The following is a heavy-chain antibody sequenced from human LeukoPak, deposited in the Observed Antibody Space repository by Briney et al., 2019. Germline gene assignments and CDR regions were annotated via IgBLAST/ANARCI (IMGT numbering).Heavy chain of an antibody. CDR3: ARHSYGSGSYYHLRTNWFDP. CDR2: IYYSGST. V-gene: IGHV4-59*08. J-gene: IGHJ5*02. CDR1: GGSISSYY. Sequence: PSETLSLTCSVSGGSISSYYWSWIRQPPGKGLEWIGYIYYSGSTNYNPSLKSRVTISVDTSKNQFSLRLSSVTAADTAVYYCARHSYGSGSYYHLRTNWFDPWGQGTLVTVSS. D-gene: IGHD3-10*01.